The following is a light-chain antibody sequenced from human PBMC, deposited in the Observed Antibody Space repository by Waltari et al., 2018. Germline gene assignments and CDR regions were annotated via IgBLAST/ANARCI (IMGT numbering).Light chain of an antibody. CDR1: NSDIGAYTY. Sequence: QSALTQPPSASGSPGQSVTIPCTGTNSDIGAYTYVTWYQQHPGRAPKLLIYEVSKWPSGVPDRFSGSKSGNTASLTVSGLQAEDEADYYCSSYAGSDIVLFGGGTKLTVL. V-gene: IGLV2-8*01. CDR3: SSYAGSDIVL. J-gene: IGLJ2*01. CDR2: EVS.